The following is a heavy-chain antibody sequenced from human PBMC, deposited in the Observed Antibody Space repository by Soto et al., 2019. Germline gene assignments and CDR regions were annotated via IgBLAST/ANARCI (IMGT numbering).Heavy chain of an antibody. CDR3: ARGSTSIPAHCYYYYGMDV. Sequence: QVQLVQSGAEVKKPGSSVKVSCKASGGTFSSYAISWVRQAPGQGLEWMGGIIPIFGTANYAQKFQGRVTITADESTSTAYMELSSLRSEDTAVYYCARGSTSIPAHCYYYYGMDVWGQGTTVTVSS. V-gene: IGHV1-69*01. CDR2: IIPIFGTA. J-gene: IGHJ6*02. CDR1: GGTFSSYA. D-gene: IGHD2-2*01.